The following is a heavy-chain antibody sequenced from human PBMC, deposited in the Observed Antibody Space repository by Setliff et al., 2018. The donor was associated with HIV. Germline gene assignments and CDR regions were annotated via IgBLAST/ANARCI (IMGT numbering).Heavy chain of an antibody. CDR2: IYTSGLT. V-gene: IGHV4-4*07. CDR3: ARARYIVIRGDAGMDV. D-gene: IGHD3-10*01. CDR1: GGSVSSYY. Sequence: SETLSLTCTVSGGSVSSYYWSWIRQPAGKGLEWIGRIYTSGLTNYNPSLKSRVTISVDTSKNQVSLKLSSVTASDTAVYYCARARYIVIRGDAGMDVWGPGTTVTVSS. J-gene: IGHJ6*02.